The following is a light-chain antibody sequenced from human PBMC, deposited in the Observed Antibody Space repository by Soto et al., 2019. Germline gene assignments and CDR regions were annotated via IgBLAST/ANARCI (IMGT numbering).Light chain of an antibody. CDR2: EGS. V-gene: IGLV2-23*01. CDR3: CSYASSTTVV. Sequence: QSALTQPASVSGSPGQSITISCTGTSSDVGTYNLVSWYQQHPGKAPKLMIYEGSKRPSGVSNRFSGSKSGNTASLTISGLQAEDEADCYCCSYASSTTVVFGGGTKVTAL. CDR1: SSDVGTYNL. J-gene: IGLJ3*02.